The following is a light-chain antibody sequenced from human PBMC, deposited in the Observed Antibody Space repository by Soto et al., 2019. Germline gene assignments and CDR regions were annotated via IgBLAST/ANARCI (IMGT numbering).Light chain of an antibody. CDR2: GHN. V-gene: IGLV1-44*01. CDR1: SSNIGSNT. J-gene: IGLJ2*01. Sequence: QAVVTQPPSASGTPGQTVAISCSGSSSNIGSNTVNWYQQFPGTAPKLLVSGHNIRPSGVPDRFSGFKSGASASLVITGLQAEDEADYYCCSYAGSYTLLFGGGTKLTVL. CDR3: CSYAGSYTLL.